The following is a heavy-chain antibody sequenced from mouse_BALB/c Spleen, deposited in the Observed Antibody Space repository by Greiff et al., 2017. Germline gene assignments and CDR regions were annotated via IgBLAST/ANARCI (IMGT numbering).Heavy chain of an antibody. J-gene: IGHJ4*01. D-gene: IGHD3-1*01. CDR1: GFTFSSFG. V-gene: IGHV5-17*02. CDR2: ISSGSSTI. CDR3: AMAGGRGNYAMDY. Sequence: EVQLVESGGGLVQPGGSRKLSCAASGFTFSSFGMHWVRQAPEKGLEWVAYISSGSSTIYYADTVKGRFTISRDNPKNTLFLQMTSLRSEDTAMYYCAMAGGRGNYAMDYWGQGTSVTVSS.